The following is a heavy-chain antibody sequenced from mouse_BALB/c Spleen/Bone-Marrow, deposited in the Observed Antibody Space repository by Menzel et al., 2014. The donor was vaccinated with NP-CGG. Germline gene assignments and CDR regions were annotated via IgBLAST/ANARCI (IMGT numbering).Heavy chain of an antibody. CDR1: GFTFTDYY. J-gene: IGHJ1*01. CDR2: IRNKANGYTA. V-gene: IGHV7-3*02. D-gene: IGHD1-2*01. CDR3: AREFTMAILWYFDV. Sequence: EVKLMESGGGLVQPGGSLRLSCATSGFTFTDYYMSWVRQPPGKALEWLGFIRNKANGYTAEYSASVKGRFTIARDNSQYILYLQMTTLRAEVSATYYCAREFTMAILWYFDVWGAGTTVTVAS.